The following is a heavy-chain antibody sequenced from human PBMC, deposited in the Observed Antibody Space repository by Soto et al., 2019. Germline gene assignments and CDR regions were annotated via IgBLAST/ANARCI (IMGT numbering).Heavy chain of an antibody. Sequence: GGSLRLCCAASGFSFRYYAMSGVRQAPGKGLEWVSVISESGGSTHYADSVRGRFTVSRDNSKNSLSLRMNSLRDEDTAVYFCAKRSPYSSGWYSPIFDYWGQGALVTVSS. CDR3: AKRSPYSSGWYSPIFDY. CDR2: ISESGGST. CDR1: GFSFRYYA. V-gene: IGHV3-23*01. D-gene: IGHD6-13*01. J-gene: IGHJ4*02.